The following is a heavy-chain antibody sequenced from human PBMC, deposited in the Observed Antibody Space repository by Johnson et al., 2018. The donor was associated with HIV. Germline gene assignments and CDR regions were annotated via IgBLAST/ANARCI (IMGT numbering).Heavy chain of an antibody. D-gene: IGHD3-3*01. CDR2: INSDGSST. Sequence: VQLVESGGGLVQPGGSLRLSCAASGFTFSSHWMHWVRQVPGKGLVWVSRINSDGSSTSYADSVKGRFTIPRDHAKNTLYLQMNSLRAEDTAVYYCARDAPPYYDFWSGYFVGAFDIWGQGTMVTVSS. V-gene: IGHV3-74*01. CDR3: ARDAPPYYDFWSGYFVGAFDI. J-gene: IGHJ3*02. CDR1: GFTFSSHW.